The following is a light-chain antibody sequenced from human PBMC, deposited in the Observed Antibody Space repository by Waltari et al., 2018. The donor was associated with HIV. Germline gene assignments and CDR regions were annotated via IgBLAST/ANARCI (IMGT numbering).Light chain of an antibody. CDR3: AAWNDRLSGYV. Sequence: QSVLTQPPSASGTPGQRVTISCSGSSSNIGRNYVYWYQQLPGTAPKLLIYTNNQRPSGVPDRVSGSKSGTSAYLAISWLRSEDEADYYCAAWNDRLSGYVVGTGTKVTV. CDR1: SSNIGRNY. J-gene: IGLJ1*01. CDR2: TNN. V-gene: IGLV1-47*01.